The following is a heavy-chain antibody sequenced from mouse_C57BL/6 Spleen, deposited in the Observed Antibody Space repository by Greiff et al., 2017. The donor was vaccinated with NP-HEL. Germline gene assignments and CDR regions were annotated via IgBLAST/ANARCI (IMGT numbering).Heavy chain of an antibody. CDR3: ARPTDWYFDV. Sequence: QVQLQQSGPELVKPGASVKISCKASGYAFSSSWMNWVKQRPGQGLEWIGRIYPGDGDTNYNGKFKGKATLTADKSSSTAYMQLSSLTSEDSAVYFCARPTDWYFDVWGTGTTVTVSS. CDR1: GYAFSSSW. J-gene: IGHJ1*03. CDR2: IYPGDGDT. V-gene: IGHV1-82*01.